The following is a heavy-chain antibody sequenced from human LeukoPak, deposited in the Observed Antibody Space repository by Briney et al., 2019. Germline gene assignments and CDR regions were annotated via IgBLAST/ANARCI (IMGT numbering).Heavy chain of an antibody. Sequence: ASVKVSCMASGYTFTGYYMHWVRQAPGQGLEGMGWINPNSGGTNYAQKFQGRVTMTRDTSISTAYMELSRLRSDDTAVYYCARGEYYYDSSGYLDYWGQGTLVTVSS. CDR3: ARGEYYYDSSGYLDY. J-gene: IGHJ4*02. CDR1: GYTFTGYY. V-gene: IGHV1-2*02. CDR2: INPNSGGT. D-gene: IGHD3-22*01.